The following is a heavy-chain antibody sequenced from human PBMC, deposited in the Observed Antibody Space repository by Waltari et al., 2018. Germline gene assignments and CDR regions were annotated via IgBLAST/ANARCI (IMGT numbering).Heavy chain of an antibody. CDR3: ARVGGGSYPFDY. CDR1: GYTFTSYD. D-gene: IGHD1-26*01. J-gene: IGHJ4*02. V-gene: IGHV1-8*01. Sequence: QVQLVQSGAEVKKPGASVKVSCKASGYTFTSYDINWVRQATGQGLEWMGWMNPNSCNTGYAQKVQGRVTMTRNTSISTAYMELRSRGSDDTAVYYCARVGGGSYPFDYWGQGTLVTVSS. CDR2: MNPNSCNT.